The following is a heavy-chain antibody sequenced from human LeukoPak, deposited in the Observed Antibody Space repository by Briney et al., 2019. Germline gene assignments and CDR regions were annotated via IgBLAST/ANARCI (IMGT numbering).Heavy chain of an antibody. CDR1: SGSVSNGDYY. CDR2: IYYTGSA. J-gene: IGHJ4*02. D-gene: IGHD3-10*01. Sequence: SETLSLTCTVSSGSVSNGDYYWSRLRQPPGKALEWIGYIYYTGSAYYNPSLGGRVSLSVDTSKNQFSVKLSSVTAADTAVYYCARPRNYYGSGDYWGQGTLVTVSS. CDR3: ARPRNYYGSGDY. V-gene: IGHV4-61*08.